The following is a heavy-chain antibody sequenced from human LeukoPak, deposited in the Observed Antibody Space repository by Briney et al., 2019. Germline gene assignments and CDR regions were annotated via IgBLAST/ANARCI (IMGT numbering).Heavy chain of an antibody. CDR1: GFTFSSFA. CDR3: AKDRYGSGSYYNNY. D-gene: IGHD3-10*01. Sequence: PGGSLRLSCAASGFTFSSFAMTWVRQAPGKGLEWVSSITGSHGPTYNTDSVKGRFTISRDNSQNTLYLQMNSLRAEDTAVYYCAKDRYGSGSYYNNYWGQGTLVTVSS. J-gene: IGHJ4*02. CDR2: ITGSHGPT. V-gene: IGHV3-23*01.